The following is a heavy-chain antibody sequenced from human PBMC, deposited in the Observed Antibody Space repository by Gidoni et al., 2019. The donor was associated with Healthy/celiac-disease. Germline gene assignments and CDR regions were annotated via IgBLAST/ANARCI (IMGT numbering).Heavy chain of an antibody. CDR2: ISGSGGST. CDR3: AKSRWGIAARPSDWFDP. J-gene: IGHJ5*02. D-gene: IGHD6-13*01. CDR1: GFTFSSYA. Sequence: EVQLLESGGGLVQPGGSLRLSCAASGFTFSSYAMSWVRQAPGKGLEWVSAISGSGGSTYYADSVKGRFTISRDNSKNTLYLQMNSLRAEDTAVYYCAKSRWGIAARPSDWFDPWGQGTLVTVSS. V-gene: IGHV3-23*01.